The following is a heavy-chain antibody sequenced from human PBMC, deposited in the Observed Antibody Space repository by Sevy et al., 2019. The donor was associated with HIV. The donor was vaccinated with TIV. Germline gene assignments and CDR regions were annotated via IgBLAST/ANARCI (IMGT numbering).Heavy chain of an antibody. J-gene: IGHJ4*02. D-gene: IGHD6-6*01. Sequence: SETLSLTCTVSGGSISSSSYYWGWIHQPPGKGLEWIGSIYYSGSTYYNPSLKSRVTISVDTSKNQFSLKLSSVTAADTAVYYCARQKGAGSSSPRFDYWGQGTLVTISS. V-gene: IGHV4-39*01. CDR1: GGSISSSSYY. CDR2: IYYSGST. CDR3: ARQKGAGSSSPRFDY.